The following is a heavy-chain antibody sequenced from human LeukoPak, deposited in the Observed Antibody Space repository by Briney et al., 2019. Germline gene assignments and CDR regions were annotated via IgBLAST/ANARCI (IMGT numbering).Heavy chain of an antibody. V-gene: IGHV1-2*02. J-gene: IGHJ4*02. CDR2: INPNSGDT. CDR3: ARVRDYSYGFDY. Sequence: ASVKVSCKASGYTFTSYGISWVRQAPGQGLEWMGWINPNSGDTNYAQNFQGRVTMTRDTSISTAYMDLSGLRSDDTAVYYCARVRDYSYGFDYWGQGTLVTVSS. CDR1: GYTFTSYG. D-gene: IGHD5-18*01.